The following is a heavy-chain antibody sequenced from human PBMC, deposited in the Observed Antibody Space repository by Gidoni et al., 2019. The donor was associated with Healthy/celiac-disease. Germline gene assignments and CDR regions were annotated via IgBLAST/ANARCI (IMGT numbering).Heavy chain of an antibody. Sequence: QVQLVQSGAEVKKPGASVKVSCKASGYTFTSYGISWVRQAPGQGLEWMGWISAYNGNTNYAQELQGRVTMTTDTSTSTAYMELRSLRSDDTAVYYCAREVVGGYSGYERWFDPWGQGTLVTVSS. D-gene: IGHD5-12*01. CDR2: ISAYNGNT. V-gene: IGHV1-18*01. CDR1: GYTFTSYG. CDR3: AREVVGGYSGYERWFDP. J-gene: IGHJ5*02.